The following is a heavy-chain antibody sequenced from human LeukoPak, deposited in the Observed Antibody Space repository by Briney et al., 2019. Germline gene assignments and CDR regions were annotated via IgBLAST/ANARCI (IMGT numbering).Heavy chain of an antibody. V-gene: IGHV5-51*01. J-gene: IGHJ6*02. D-gene: IGHD6-19*01. Sequence: GESLKISCKGSGYSFTSYWISWVRQMPGKGLEWMGIIYPVDSDNSYSPSFQGQVTISADKSISTAYLQWSSLKASDTAMYYCARSPITIAVAGTADGMDVWGQGTTVTVSS. CDR1: GYSFTSYW. CDR3: ARSPITIAVAGTADGMDV. CDR2: IYPVDSDN.